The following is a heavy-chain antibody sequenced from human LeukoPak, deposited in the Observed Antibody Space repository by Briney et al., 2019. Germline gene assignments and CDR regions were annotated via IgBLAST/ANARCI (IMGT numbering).Heavy chain of an antibody. CDR2: ISSSSNTI. CDR3: ASLIPYYYDSSTYSPGDY. V-gene: IGHV3-48*03. CDR1: GFTFSSYE. Sequence: GGSLRLSRAASGFTFSSYEMNWVRQAPGKGLEWVSYISSSSNTIYYADSMKGRFTISRDNAKNSLYLQMNSLRAEDTAVYYCASLIPYYYDSSTYSPGDYWGQGTLVTVSS. D-gene: IGHD3-22*01. J-gene: IGHJ4*02.